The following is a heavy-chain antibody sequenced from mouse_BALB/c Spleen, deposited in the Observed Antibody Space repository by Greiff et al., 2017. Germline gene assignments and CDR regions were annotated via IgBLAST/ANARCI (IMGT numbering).Heavy chain of an antibody. CDR3: ARRGGYDAYYAMDY. D-gene: IGHD2-14*01. CDR2: ISYSGST. Sequence: DVKLQESGPGLVKPSQSLSLTCTVTGYSITSDYAWNWIRQCPGNKLEWMGYISYSGSTSYNPSLKSRISITRDTSKNQFFLQLNSVTTEDTATYYCARRGGYDAYYAMDYWGQGTSVTVSS. V-gene: IGHV3-2*02. J-gene: IGHJ4*01. CDR1: GYSITSDYA.